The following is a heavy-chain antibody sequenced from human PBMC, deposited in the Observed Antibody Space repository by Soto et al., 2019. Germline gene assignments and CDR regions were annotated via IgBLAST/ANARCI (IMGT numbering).Heavy chain of an antibody. V-gene: IGHV4-34*01. J-gene: IGHJ4*02. CDR2: IKDTGST. CDR3: PSGRN. Sequence: QVQLQQWGAGLLRPSETLSLTCAVFNGSLSGFYWSWIRQPPGKGLEWIGEIKDTGSTNYNPSLKSRVIMSLDKSKRQFSLKLSSVPAADTAIYSCPSGRNWGQGTLVTVSS. CDR1: NGSLSGFY.